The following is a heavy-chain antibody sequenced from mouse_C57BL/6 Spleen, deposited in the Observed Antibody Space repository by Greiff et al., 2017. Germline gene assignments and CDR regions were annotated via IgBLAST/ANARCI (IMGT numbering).Heavy chain of an antibody. J-gene: IGHJ1*03. Sequence: DVQLVESGGGLVKPGGSLKLSCAASGFTFSDYGMHWVRQAPEKGLEWVAYISSGSSTIYYADTVKGRFTISRDNAKNTLFLQMTSLRSEDTAMYYCARGTTVVANWYFDVWGTGTTVTVSS. CDR3: ARGTTVVANWYFDV. D-gene: IGHD1-1*01. CDR1: GFTFSDYG. V-gene: IGHV5-17*01. CDR2: ISSGSSTI.